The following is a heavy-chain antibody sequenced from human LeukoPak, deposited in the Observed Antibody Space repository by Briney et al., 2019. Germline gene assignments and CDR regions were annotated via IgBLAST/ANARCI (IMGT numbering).Heavy chain of an antibody. J-gene: IGHJ4*02. Sequence: ETLSLTCTVSGVSISSDDYFWGWIRQAPGKGLEWVSSISSSSSYIYYADSVKGRFTISRDNAKNSLYLQMNSLRAEDTAVYYCARAGDLLGGDFGYWGQGTLVTVSS. CDR1: GVSISSDDYF. CDR2: ISSSSSYI. V-gene: IGHV3-21*01. CDR3: ARAGDLLGGDFGY. D-gene: IGHD7-27*01.